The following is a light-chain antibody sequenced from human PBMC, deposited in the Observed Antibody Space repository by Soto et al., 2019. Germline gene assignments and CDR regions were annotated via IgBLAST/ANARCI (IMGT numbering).Light chain of an antibody. J-gene: IGKJ5*01. CDR1: QNINNY. Sequence: DIRMPQSPSSLSASVGDRVTITCQASQNINNYLNWYQQKPGRAPKLLIYDASNLEAGVPSRFRGSGSGTDFTFTISRLQPEDIATYYRQQYENLPTFGQGTRLEIK. CDR2: DAS. CDR3: QQYENLPT. V-gene: IGKV1-33*01.